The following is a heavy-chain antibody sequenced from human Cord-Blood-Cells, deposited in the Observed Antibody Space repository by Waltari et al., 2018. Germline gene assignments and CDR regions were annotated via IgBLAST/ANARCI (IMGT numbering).Heavy chain of an antibody. CDR1: GYSISSGSY. D-gene: IGHD6-6*01. V-gene: IGHV4-38-2*02. CDR3: ARDGKVYSSSYYYYYYGMDV. CDR2: IYHSGST. Sequence: QVQLQESGPGLVKPSETLSLPCAVSGYSISSGSYWGWTRPPPGTGLEWIGSIYHSGSTYYNPSLKSRVTISVDTSKNQFSPKLSSVTAADTAVYYCARDGKVYSSSYYYYYYGMDVWGQGTTVTVSS. J-gene: IGHJ6*02.